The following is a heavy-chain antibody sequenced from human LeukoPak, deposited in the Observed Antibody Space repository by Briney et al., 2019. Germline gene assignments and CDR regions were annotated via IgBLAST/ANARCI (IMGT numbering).Heavy chain of an antibody. CDR2: TYYRSKWNT. CDR3: SRQRSTSTYYFGLDV. J-gene: IGHJ6*02. CDR1: GDTVSSNTAA. Sequence: SQTLSLTCAISGDTVSSNTAAWNWIRQSPSRGLEWLGRTYYRSKWNTDYAASVQNRITINPDTSTNQFSLQLKSATPEDTAVYYCSRQRSTSTYYFGLDVWGQGTTVTVSS. D-gene: IGHD6-6*01. V-gene: IGHV6-1*01.